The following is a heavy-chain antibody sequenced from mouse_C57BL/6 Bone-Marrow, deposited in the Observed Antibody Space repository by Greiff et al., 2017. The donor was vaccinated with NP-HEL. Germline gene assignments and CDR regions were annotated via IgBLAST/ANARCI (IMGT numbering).Heavy chain of an antibody. CDR1: GYTFTSYW. V-gene: IGHV1-64*01. D-gene: IGHD2-2*01. CDR3: ARGEVTGYAMDY. J-gene: IGHJ4*01. Sequence: QVQLQQPGAELVKPGASVKLSCKASGYTFTSYWMHWVKQRPGQGLEWIGMIHPNSGSTNYNEKFKSKATLTVDKSSSTAYMQLSSLTSEDSAVYYCARGEVTGYAMDYWGQGTSVTVSS. CDR2: IHPNSGST.